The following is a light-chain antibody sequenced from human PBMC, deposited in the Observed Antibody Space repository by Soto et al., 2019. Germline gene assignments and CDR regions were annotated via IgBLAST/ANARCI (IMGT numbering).Light chain of an antibody. J-gene: IGKJ1*01. CDR2: GAS. V-gene: IGKV3-15*01. Sequence: IVMKNSPATLSVSPGEEAALYQSASQSVSSNLAWYQQKPGQAPRLLIYGASTRATDIPARFSGSGSGTEFTLTISSLQSEDFAVYYCQQRSHWPPWTFGQGTKVDIK. CDR3: QQRSHWPPWT. CDR1: QSVSSN.